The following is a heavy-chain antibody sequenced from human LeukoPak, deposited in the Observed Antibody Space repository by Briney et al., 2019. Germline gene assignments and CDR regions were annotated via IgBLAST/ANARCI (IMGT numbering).Heavy chain of an antibody. J-gene: IGHJ4*02. Sequence: GGSLRLSCAASGFTFSSYSMNWVRQAPGKGLEWVSYISSSSSTIYYADSVKGRFTISRDNAKNSLYLQMNSLRDEDTAVYYCVTDIVVVPAASLFGYWGQGTLVTVSS. CDR3: VTDIVVVPAASLFGY. V-gene: IGHV3-48*02. CDR2: ISSSSSTI. D-gene: IGHD2-2*01. CDR1: GFTFSSYS.